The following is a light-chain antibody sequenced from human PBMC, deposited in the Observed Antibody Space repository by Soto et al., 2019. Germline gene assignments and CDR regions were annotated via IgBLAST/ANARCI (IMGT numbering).Light chain of an antibody. J-gene: IGLJ2*01. V-gene: IGLV2-23*02. CDR3: CSYGGSSNFVV. Sequence: QSVLTQPASMSGSPGQSITIFCTGTSSDVGSYNLVSWYQQNPGKAPKLMIYEASKRPSGVSNRFSGSKSGNTASLTISGLQAEDEADYYCCSYGGSSNFVVFGGGTKLTVL. CDR2: EAS. CDR1: SSDVGSYNL.